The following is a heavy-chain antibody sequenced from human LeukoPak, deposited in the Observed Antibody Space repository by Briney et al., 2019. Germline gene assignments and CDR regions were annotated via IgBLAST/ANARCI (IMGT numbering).Heavy chain of an antibody. CDR1: GFTFSNYN. CDR2: ITSSGTYT. D-gene: IGHD3-22*01. V-gene: IGHV3-21*01. CDR3: ARGGYYDSSGYCDY. Sequence: GGSLRLSCADSGFTFSNYNMNWVRQAPGKAMEWVSSITSSGTYTFYADSVKGRFTISRDNAKNSLYLQMDSLGPEDTAVYYCARGGYYDSSGYCDYWGQGTLVTVSS. J-gene: IGHJ4*02.